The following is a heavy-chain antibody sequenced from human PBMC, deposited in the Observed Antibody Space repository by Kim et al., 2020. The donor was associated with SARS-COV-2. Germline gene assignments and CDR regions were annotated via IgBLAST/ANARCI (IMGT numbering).Heavy chain of an antibody. CDR3: ASRSSIAAAGFDY. V-gene: IGHV1-69*04. Sequence: SVKVSCKASGGTFSSYAISWVRQAPGQGLEWMGRIIPILGIANYAQKFKGRVTITADKSTSTAYMELSSLRSEDTAVYYCASRSSIAAAGFDYWGQGTLVTVSS. J-gene: IGHJ4*02. CDR2: IIPILGIA. D-gene: IGHD6-13*01. CDR1: GGTFSSYA.